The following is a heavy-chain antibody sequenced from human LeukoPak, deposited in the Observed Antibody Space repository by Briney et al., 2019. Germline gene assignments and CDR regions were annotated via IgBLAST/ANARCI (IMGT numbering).Heavy chain of an antibody. CDR1: GYTFTSYG. J-gene: IGHJ6*04. CDR3: ARNQYYYGSGSYYNPYYYYYYGMDV. CDR2: ISAYNGNT. D-gene: IGHD3-10*01. Sequence: ASVKVSCKASGYTFTSYGISWVRQAPGQGLEWMVWISAYNGNTNYAQKLQGRVTMTTDTSTSTAYMELRSLRSDDTAVHYCARNQYYYGSGSYYNPYYYYYYGMDVWGKGTTVTVSS. V-gene: IGHV1-18*04.